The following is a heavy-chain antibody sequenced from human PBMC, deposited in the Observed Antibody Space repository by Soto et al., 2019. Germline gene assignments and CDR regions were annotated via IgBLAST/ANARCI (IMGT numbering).Heavy chain of an antibody. CDR2: IYHSGST. V-gene: IGHV4-30-2*01. Sequence: SETLSLTCAVSGGSISSGGYSWSWIRQPPGKGLEWIGYIYHSGSTYYNPSLKSRVTISVDRSKNQFSLKLSSVTAADTAVYYCDRGIETVAPAGTFSYGMDVWGQGTTVTVSS. J-gene: IGHJ6*02. CDR3: DRGIETVAPAGTFSYGMDV. CDR1: GGSISSGGYS. D-gene: IGHD4-17*01.